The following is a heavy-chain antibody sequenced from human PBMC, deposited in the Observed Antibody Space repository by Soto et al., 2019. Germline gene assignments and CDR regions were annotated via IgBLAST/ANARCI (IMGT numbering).Heavy chain of an antibody. CDR3: AKRSSSSTFDY. J-gene: IGHJ4*02. CDR1: GFTFSSYS. CDR2: ISGSDDST. Sequence: GGSLRLSCAASGFTFSSYSMNWVRQAPGKGLEWVSVISGSDDSTYYADSVKGRFTISRDNSKNTLYLQMNSLRAEDTAVYYCAKRSSSSTFDYWGQRTLVTVSS. V-gene: IGHV3-23*01. D-gene: IGHD6-6*01.